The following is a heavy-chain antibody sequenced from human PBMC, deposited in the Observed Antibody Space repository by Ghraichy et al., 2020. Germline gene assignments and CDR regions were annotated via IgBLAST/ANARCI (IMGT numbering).Heavy chain of an antibody. CDR1: GFAFNGHI. Sequence: GESLNISCAASGFAFNGHIMNWVRQAPGKGLEWVSSISGSSDYIYYADSVKGRFTISRDNAKNSLYLQMSSLRVEDTAIYYCARADSMEYAFDFWGQGTVVTVSS. V-gene: IGHV3-21*01. CDR2: ISGSSDYI. CDR3: ARADSMEYAFDF. J-gene: IGHJ3*01. D-gene: IGHD4-11*01.